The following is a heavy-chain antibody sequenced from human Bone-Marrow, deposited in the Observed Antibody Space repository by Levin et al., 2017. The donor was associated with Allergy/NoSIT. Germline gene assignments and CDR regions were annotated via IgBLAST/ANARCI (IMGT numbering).Heavy chain of an antibody. Sequence: PSETLSLTCTVSGDSISTYFWSWIRQSPGKGLEWIGYIYDSGTTDYNPSLRSRVTISVDTSKNQFFLRLRSVSASDTAVYYCARGFSFRVDSWGQGTLVTVSS. CDR1: GDSISTYF. CDR2: IYDSGTT. V-gene: IGHV4-59*01. CDR3: ARGFSFRVDS. D-gene: IGHD2-15*01. J-gene: IGHJ4*02.